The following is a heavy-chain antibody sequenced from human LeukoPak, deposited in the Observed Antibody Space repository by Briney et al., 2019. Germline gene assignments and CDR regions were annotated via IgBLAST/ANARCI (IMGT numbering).Heavy chain of an antibody. J-gene: IGHJ4*02. D-gene: IGHD3-22*01. CDR3: AHRRGPNYYDSSGYYLW. CDR2: IYWDDGK. CDR1: GFSLSTSGVG. V-gene: IGHV2-5*02. Sequence: SGPTLVNPTQTLTLTCTFSGFSLSTSGVGVGWIRQPTGKALEWLAVIYWDDGKRYSPSLKSRLTITKDTSKNQVVLTMTNMDPVDTATYYCAHRRGPNYYDSSGYYLWWGQGTLVTVSS.